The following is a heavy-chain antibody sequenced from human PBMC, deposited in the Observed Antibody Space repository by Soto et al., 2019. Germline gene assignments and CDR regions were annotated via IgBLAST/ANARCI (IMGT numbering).Heavy chain of an antibody. Sequence: GGSLRLSCAASGFTFSSYWMHWVRQAPGKGLVWVSRINSDGSSTSYADSVKGRFTISRDNAKNTLYLQMNRLRAQDTAVYYCARDPSKYYDFWSGFNFDYWGQGTLVTVSS. CDR2: INSDGSST. D-gene: IGHD3-3*01. V-gene: IGHV3-74*01. CDR3: ARDPSKYYDFWSGFNFDY. J-gene: IGHJ4*02. CDR1: GFTFSSYW.